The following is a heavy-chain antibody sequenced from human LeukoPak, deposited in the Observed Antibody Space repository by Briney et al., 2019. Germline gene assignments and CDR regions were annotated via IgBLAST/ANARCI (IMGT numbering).Heavy chain of an antibody. J-gene: IGHJ4*01. CDR2: IYYSGST. D-gene: IGHD2-15*01. CDR1: GGSISSSSYY. CDR3: ARHFVGSLAASGPFDY. V-gene: IGHV4-39*01. Sequence: SETLSLTCTVSGGSISSSSYYWGWIRQPPGKGLEWSGSIYYSGSTYYNPSLKSRVTISVDTSKYQFSLTLSSVTAADMAVYYCARHFVGSLAASGPFDYWG.